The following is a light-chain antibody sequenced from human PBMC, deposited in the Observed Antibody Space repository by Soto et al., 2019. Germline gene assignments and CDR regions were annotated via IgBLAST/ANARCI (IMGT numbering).Light chain of an antibody. CDR2: DAS. Sequence: EIVLTQAPGTLSLSPGERASLSCRASQSVTTYLAWYQQKPGQAPRLLIYDASNRATGIPARFSGSGSGTDFTLTISSLEPEDFAVYYCQQRTNWPPWTFGQGTKADIK. V-gene: IGKV3-11*01. CDR1: QSVTTY. CDR3: QQRTNWPPWT. J-gene: IGKJ1*01.